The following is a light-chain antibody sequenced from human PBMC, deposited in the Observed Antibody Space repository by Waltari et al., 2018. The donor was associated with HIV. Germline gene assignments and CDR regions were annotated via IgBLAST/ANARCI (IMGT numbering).Light chain of an antibody. V-gene: IGKV1-5*03. J-gene: IGKJ1*01. CDR2: KAS. CDR3: QQYNSYSWT. Sequence: DIQMTQSPSTLSASVGARVTITCRAGQSISSWLAWYQQKPGKAPKLLIYKASSLESGVPSRFSGSGSGTEFTLTISSLQPDDFATYYCQQYNSYSWTFGQGTKVEIK. CDR1: QSISSW.